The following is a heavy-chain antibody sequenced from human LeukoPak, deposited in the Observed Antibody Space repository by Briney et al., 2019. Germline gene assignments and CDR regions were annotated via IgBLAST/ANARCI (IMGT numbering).Heavy chain of an antibody. V-gene: IGHV4-4*07. D-gene: IGHD3-22*01. J-gene: IGHJ2*01. CDR2: IYTSGWT. CDR1: GGSIGSYY. Sequence: SETLSLTCTLSGGSIGSYYWSSIRQPAGKGLEWIVRIYTSGWTNYSPYLKSRVIMSVDMSKIQLSLKLSSVTAADTAVYYCARYYDSSGYANWYFDLWGRGTLVSVCS. CDR3: ARYYDSSGYANWYFDL.